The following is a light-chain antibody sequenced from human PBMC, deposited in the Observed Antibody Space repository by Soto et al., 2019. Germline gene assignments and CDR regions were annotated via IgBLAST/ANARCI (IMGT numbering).Light chain of an antibody. CDR2: KVS. V-gene: IGKV2-30*01. J-gene: IGKJ1*01. Sequence: DVVMTQSPLSLPVTLGQPASISCRSSQSLVYSDGIAYLSWFHQRPGQSPRRLIYKVSNRDSGVPDRCRGTGSGTDFTLQIGRVEAEEVGGYYCMQGTHGPRTFRRGTGVEIK. CDR3: MQGTHGPRT. CDR1: QSLVYSDGIAY.